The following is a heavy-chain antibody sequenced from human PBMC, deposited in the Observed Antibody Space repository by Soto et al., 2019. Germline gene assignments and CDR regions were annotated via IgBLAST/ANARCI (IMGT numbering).Heavy chain of an antibody. D-gene: IGHD6-6*01. CDR1: GYSFTSYW. V-gene: IGHV5-10-1*01. CDR2: IDPSDSYT. CDR3: ARRSGRAAHYYYYYGMDV. J-gene: IGHJ6*02. Sequence: PGESLKISCKGSGYSFTSYWISWVRQMPGKGLEWMGRIDPSDSYTNYSPSFQGHVTISADKSISTAYLQWSSLKASDTAMYYCARRSGRAAHYYYYYGMDVWGQGTTVIVSS.